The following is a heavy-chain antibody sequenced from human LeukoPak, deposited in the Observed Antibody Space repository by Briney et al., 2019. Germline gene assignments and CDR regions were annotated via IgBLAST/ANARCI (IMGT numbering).Heavy chain of an antibody. CDR2: ISGSGGST. CDR1: GFTFSSYA. J-gene: IGHJ6*03. CDR3: AKGTSWVSDYYYMDV. V-gene: IGHV3-23*01. D-gene: IGHD2-8*01. Sequence: GGSLRLSCAASGFTFSSYAMSWVRQAPGKGLEWVSAISGSGGSTYYADSVKGRFTISRDNSKDTLYLQMNSLRAEDTAVYYCAKGTSWVSDYYYMDVWGKGTTVTVSS.